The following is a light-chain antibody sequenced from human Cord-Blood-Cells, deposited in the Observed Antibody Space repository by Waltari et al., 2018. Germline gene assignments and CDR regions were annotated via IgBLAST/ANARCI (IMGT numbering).Light chain of an antibody. V-gene: IGKV1-39*01. J-gene: IGKJ4*01. CDR3: HQSDSTPLT. CDR2: AAS. Sequence: DIQMTQSPSPLSASVGDRVTITFRSSQRISSYLNCYQQKQGKAPKLLIYAASSLQSWVPSRVSGSGSWTDFTRTISSLQPEDCATYYCHQSDSTPLTFGGGTKVEI. CDR1: QRISSY.